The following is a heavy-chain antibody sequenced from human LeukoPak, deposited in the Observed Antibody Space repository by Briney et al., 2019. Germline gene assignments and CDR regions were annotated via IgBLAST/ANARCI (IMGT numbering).Heavy chain of an antibody. J-gene: IGHJ3*02. CDR2: ISYDGSNK. Sequence: PGRSLRLSCAASGFTFSSYAMHWVRQAPGEGLEWVAVISYDGSNKYYADSVKGRFTISRDNSKNTLYLQMNSLRAEDTAVYYCARVGYSDAFDIWGQGTMVTVSS. CDR3: ARVGYSDAFDI. CDR1: GFTFSSYA. D-gene: IGHD5-18*01. V-gene: IGHV3-30-3*01.